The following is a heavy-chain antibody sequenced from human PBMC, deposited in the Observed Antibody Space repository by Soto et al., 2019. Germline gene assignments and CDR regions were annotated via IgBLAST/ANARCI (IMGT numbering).Heavy chain of an antibody. CDR2: INPNSGAT. Sequence: QVQLVQSRAEVKKPGASVNVSCKASGYTFTDYYIYWLRQAPGHGLEWMGWINPNSGATNYAHNFQGRVTMTRDTSIRAAYMELSKLSSDDAAVYYWVKDQGGYMGSGMEVWGQGTTVTVSS. D-gene: IGHD5-12*01. J-gene: IGHJ6*02. CDR3: VKDQGGYMGSGMEV. CDR1: GYTFTDYY. V-gene: IGHV1-2*02.